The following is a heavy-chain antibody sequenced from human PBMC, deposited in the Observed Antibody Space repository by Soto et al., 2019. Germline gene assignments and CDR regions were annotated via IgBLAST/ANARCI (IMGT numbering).Heavy chain of an antibody. J-gene: IGHJ4*02. D-gene: IGHD3-3*01. CDR3: ARKIGDYYDFWSGASPFDY. V-gene: IGHV3-48*01. CDR2: ISSSSSTI. CDR1: GFTFSSYS. Sequence: EVQLVESGGGLVQPGGSPRLSCAASGFTFSSYSMNWVRQAPGKGLEWVSYISSSSSTIYYADSVKGRFTISRDNAKNSLYLQMNSLRAEDTAVYYCARKIGDYYDFWSGASPFDYWGQGTLVTVSS.